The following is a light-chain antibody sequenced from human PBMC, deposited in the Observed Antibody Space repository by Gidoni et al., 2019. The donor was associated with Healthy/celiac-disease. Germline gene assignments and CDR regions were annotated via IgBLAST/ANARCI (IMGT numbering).Light chain of an antibody. CDR3: QENYSTPI. CDR2: WAS. J-gene: IGKJ4*01. Sequence: DIVMTQSPDSPAVSLGERATIHCKSSQSVLYSSNNKNYLAWYQQKPGQPPKLLIDWASTRESGVPDRFSGSGSGTDFTITISSLQAEDVAVYYCQENYSTPIFXGXTKVEIK. V-gene: IGKV4-1*01. CDR1: QSVLYSSNNKNY.